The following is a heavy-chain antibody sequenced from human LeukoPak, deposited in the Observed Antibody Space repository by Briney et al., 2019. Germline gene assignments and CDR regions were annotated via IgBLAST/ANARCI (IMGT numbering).Heavy chain of an antibody. V-gene: IGHV3-53*01. CDR3: ARERYYSDSRLPDI. D-gene: IGHD2/OR15-2a*01. CDR1: GVTVSSNY. CDR2: IYSGGTT. J-gene: IGHJ3*02. Sequence: GGSLRLSCAASGVTVSSNYMSWVRQAPGRELEWVSVIYSGGTTFYADSAKGRFAISTDNSKNTLYLQMNSLRAEDTAVYYCARERYYSDSRLPDIWGQGTMVTVSS.